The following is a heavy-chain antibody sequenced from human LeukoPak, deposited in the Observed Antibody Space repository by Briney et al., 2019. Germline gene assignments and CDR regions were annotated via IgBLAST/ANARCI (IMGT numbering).Heavy chain of an antibody. CDR2: IYCSGST. CDR1: GGSISSYY. J-gene: IGHJ6*02. D-gene: IGHD2-21*01. Sequence: SETLSLTCTVSGGSISSYYWSWIRQPPGKGLEWIGYIYCSGSTNYSPSLKSRVTISVDTSKNQFSLKLSSVTAADTAVYYCARGDYYYYGMDVWGQGTTVTVSS. CDR3: ARGDYYYYGMDV. V-gene: IGHV4-59*08.